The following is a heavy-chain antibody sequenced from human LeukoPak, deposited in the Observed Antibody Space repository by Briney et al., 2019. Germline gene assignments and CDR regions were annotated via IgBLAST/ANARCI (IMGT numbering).Heavy chain of an antibody. J-gene: IGHJ3*02. V-gene: IGHV1-2*02. Sequence: ASVKVSCKASGYTFTGYYMHWVRQAPGQGHEWMGWINPNSGGTNYAQKFQGRVTMTRDTSISTAYMELSGLRSDDTAVYYCAREILEWLSSPASDAFDIWGQGTMVTVSS. CDR1: GYTFTGYY. D-gene: IGHD3-3*01. CDR2: INPNSGGT. CDR3: AREILEWLSSPASDAFDI.